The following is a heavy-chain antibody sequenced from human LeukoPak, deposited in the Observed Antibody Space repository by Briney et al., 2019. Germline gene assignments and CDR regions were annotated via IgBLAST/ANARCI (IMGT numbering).Heavy chain of an antibody. CDR1: GGSISSYY. J-gene: IGHJ6*02. V-gene: IGHV4-59*01. CDR3: ASVNYDQYYSYGMDV. Sequence: PSETLSLTCTVSGGSISSYYWSWIRQPPGKGLEWIGYIYYSGSTNYNPSLKSRVTISVDTSKNQFSLKLSSVTAADTAVYYCASVNYDQYYSYGMDVWGQGTTVTVSS. D-gene: IGHD4-11*01. CDR2: IYYSGST.